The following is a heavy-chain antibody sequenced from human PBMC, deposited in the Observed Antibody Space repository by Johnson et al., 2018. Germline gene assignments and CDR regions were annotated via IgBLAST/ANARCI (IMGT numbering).Heavy chain of an antibody. D-gene: IGHD4-23*01. V-gene: IGHV3-9*01. J-gene: IGHJ1*01. CDR3: AKDRALRWSAIQH. Sequence: VQLVESGGGLVQPGGSLRLSCTVSGFDFHQYALHWVRQNVGGGLEWVAGMSSSSGNVGYGDSVKGRFTISRDNAKRSLYLQMNSLRTEDTAFYYCAKDRALRWSAIQHWGQGTLVTVSS. CDR2: MSSSSGNV. CDR1: GFDFHQYA.